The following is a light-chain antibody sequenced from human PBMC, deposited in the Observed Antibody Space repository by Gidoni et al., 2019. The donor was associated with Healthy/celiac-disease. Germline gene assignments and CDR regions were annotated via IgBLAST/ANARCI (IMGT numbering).Light chain of an antibody. J-gene: IGKJ4*01. CDR3: QQYYSTPT. V-gene: IGKV4-1*01. Sequence: DIVMTPSPDSLAVSLGERATINCKSSQSVLYSSNNKNYLAWYQQKPGQPPKLLIYWASNRESGVPDRFSGSGSGTDFTLTISSLQAEDVAVYYCQQYYSTPTFGGGTKVEIK. CDR1: QSVLYSSNNKNY. CDR2: WAS.